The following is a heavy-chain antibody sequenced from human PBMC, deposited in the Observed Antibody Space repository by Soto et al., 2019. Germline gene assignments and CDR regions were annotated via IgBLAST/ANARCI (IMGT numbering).Heavy chain of an antibody. CDR2: IYYSGST. D-gene: IGHD3-22*01. CDR3: ARLPKYYYDSSGYYIPAFDI. J-gene: IGHJ3*02. CDR1: GGSISSGDYY. V-gene: IGHV4-31*03. Sequence: SETLSLTCTVSGGSISSGDYYWSWVRQHPGKGLEWIGYIYYSGSTYYNPSLKSRVTISVDTSKNQFSLKLSSVTAADTAVYYCARLPKYYYDSSGYYIPAFDIWGQGTMVTVSS.